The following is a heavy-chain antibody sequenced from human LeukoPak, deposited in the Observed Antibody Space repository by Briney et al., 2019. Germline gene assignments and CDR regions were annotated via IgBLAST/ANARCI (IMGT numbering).Heavy chain of an antibody. CDR3: ARTKLYCSGGSCYSSLDY. D-gene: IGHD2-15*01. CDR2: ISYSGST. J-gene: IGHJ4*02. CDR1: GGSISSNY. Sequence: SETLSLTCTVSGGSISSNYWSWIRQPPGKGLEWIGYISYSGSTISNPSLKSRVTISVDTSKNQFSLKLTSVTAADTALYYCARTKLYCSGGSCYSSLDYWGQGTLVTVSS. V-gene: IGHV4-59*01.